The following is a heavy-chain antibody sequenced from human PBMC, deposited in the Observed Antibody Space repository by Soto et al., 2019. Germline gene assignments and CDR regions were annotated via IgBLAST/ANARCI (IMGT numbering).Heavy chain of an antibody. Sequence: ETLALTCAVTGDSISSRSYYGGWIRQPPGKGLEWIGSIYYSGITYNNPSLRSRVSMSIDTSKDQFSLKLKSVTAADTALYFCARQRTSVVTQAYFDVWAPGSLVTVS. CDR1: GDSISSRSYY. V-gene: IGHV4-39*01. D-gene: IGHD2-21*02. J-gene: IGHJ4*02. CDR3: ARQRTSVVTQAYFDV. CDR2: IYYSGIT.